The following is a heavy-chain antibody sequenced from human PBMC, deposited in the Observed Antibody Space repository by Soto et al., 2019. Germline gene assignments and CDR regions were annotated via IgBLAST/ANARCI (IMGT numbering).Heavy chain of an antibody. D-gene: IGHD2-15*01. CDR2: IYHSGST. J-gene: IGHJ4*02. CDR3: ARRGGGVVLAATTPFDY. V-gene: IGHV4-4*02. Sequence: QVPLQESGPRLVRPSGTLSLTCTVSSGSITSANWWSWVRQPPGRGLEWIGEIYHSGSTNYNLSLKSRGTLSVDKSTNQFSLSRSSVTAADTAMYYCARRGGGVVLAATTPFDYWGQGTLVTVSS. CDR1: SGSITSANW.